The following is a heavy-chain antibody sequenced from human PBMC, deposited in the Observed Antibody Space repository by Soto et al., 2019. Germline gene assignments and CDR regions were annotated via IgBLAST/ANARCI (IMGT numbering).Heavy chain of an antibody. CDR3: ARDWGSSGWHN. J-gene: IGHJ4*02. Sequence: SETLSLTCTVSGHSLSSGGYYLSWIRQHPGKGLEWVGYIYFTGSTLYNPSLKSRLAMYLDTSTNHFSLRLTSVTAAATDVYFCARDWGSSGWHNWGQGTLVTVSS. D-gene: IGHD6-19*01. CDR1: GHSLSSGGYY. V-gene: IGHV4-31*03. CDR2: IYFTGST.